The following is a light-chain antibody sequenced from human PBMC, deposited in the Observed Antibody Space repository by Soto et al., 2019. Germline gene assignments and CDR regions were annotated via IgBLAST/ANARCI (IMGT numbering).Light chain of an antibody. CDR3: QQHGQWPIT. CDR1: QSVRNNY. Sequence: EIVLTQSPCTLALSPGERATLSCRASQSVRNNYLAWYQQKPGQAPRLLIYGISKRATDIPDRFSGSGSGTEFTLTISSLQPEDFAAYYCQQHGQWPITFGQGTRLEIK. V-gene: IGKV3-20*01. J-gene: IGKJ5*01. CDR2: GIS.